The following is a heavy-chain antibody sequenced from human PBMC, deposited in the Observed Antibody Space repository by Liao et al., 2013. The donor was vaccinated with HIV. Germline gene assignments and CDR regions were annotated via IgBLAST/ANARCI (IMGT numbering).Heavy chain of an antibody. CDR3: ARGRGAYQLLRSTEYFQH. Sequence: QVRLQQRGAGLLKPSETLSLTCAVYGGSFSGYYWSWIRQPPREGAWSGLGKVNHSGTTNYSPSLKSRVTISVDTSKNVFSLKVSSVTAADTAVYYCARGRGAYQLLRSTEYFQHWGQGTLVTVSS. D-gene: IGHD2-2*01. CDR2: VNHSGTT. V-gene: IGHV4-34*01. CDR1: GGSFSGYY. J-gene: IGHJ1*01.